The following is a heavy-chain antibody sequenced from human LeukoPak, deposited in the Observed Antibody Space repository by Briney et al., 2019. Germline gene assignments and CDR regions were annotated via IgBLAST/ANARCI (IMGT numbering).Heavy chain of an antibody. V-gene: IGHV3-13*01. CDR1: GFTFSSYD. CDR3: ARQNTPHGNFDY. CDR2: ICVAANT. D-gene: IGHD1-26*01. J-gene: IGHJ4*02. Sequence: GGSLRLSCAASGFTFSSYDMHWVRQATGKGLEWVSAICVAANTFYSGSVKGRFTISRENAKNSLYLLMSSLSAEDTAVYYCARQNTPHGNFDYWGQGTLVTVSS.